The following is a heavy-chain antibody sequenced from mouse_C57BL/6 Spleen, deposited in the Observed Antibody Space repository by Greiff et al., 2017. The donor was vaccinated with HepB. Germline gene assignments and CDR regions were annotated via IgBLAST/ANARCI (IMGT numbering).Heavy chain of an antibody. V-gene: IGHV1-81*01. Sequence: LVESGAELARPGASVKLSCKASGYTFTSYGISWVKQRTGQGLEWIGEIYPRSGNTYYNEKFKGKATLTADKSSSKAYMELRSLTSEDSAVYFCARDGYYEEGAMDYWGQGTSVTVSS. CDR3: ARDGYYEEGAMDY. CDR1: GYTFTSYG. CDR2: IYPRSGNT. D-gene: IGHD2-3*01. J-gene: IGHJ4*01.